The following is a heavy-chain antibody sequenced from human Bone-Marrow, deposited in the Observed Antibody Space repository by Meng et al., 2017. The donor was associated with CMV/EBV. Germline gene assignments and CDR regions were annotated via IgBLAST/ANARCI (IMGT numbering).Heavy chain of an antibody. D-gene: IGHD5-18*01. Sequence: AASGLTFSSYAMHWVRQDPGKGLEWVAVISYDGSNKYYADSVKGRFTISRDNSKNTLYLQMNSLRAEDTAVYYCARSTWIQLWFFDYWGQGTLVTVSS. CDR3: ARSTWIQLWFFDY. CDR1: GLTFSSYA. V-gene: IGHV3-30*04. CDR2: ISYDGSNK. J-gene: IGHJ4*02.